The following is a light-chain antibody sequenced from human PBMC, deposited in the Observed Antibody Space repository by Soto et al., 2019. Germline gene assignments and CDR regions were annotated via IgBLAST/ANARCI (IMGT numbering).Light chain of an antibody. Sequence: QSALTQPASVSGSPGQSITISCTGNSSDVGGYNYVSWYQQHPGKAPKLMIYEVSNRPSGVSNRFSGSKSGNTASLTISGLRAEDEADYYCSSYTGSSTLVFGTGTKLTVL. CDR3: SSYTGSSTLV. V-gene: IGLV2-14*01. CDR2: EVS. J-gene: IGLJ1*01. CDR1: SSDVGGYNY.